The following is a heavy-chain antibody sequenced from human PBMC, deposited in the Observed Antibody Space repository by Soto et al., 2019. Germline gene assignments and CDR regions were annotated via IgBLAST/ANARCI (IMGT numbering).Heavy chain of an antibody. Sequence: GGSLRLSCVTSGFTFNNFWIHWVRQTAGKGLVWVSQIDTGGSATRYADSVMGRFTISRDDAKNTVYLQMNSLRAEDTAVYFCATLNSYGSDYWGQGTPVTVSS. CDR1: GFTFNNFW. CDR2: IDTGGSAT. V-gene: IGHV3-74*01. J-gene: IGHJ4*02. D-gene: IGHD3-10*01. CDR3: ATLNSYGSDY.